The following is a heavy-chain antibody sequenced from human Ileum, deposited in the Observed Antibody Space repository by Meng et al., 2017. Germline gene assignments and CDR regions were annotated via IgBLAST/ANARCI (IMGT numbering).Heavy chain of an antibody. Sequence: VRLLGAGPSMVRRRETLSLPCPGSGGSVRRGSYYWGWIRQPPGKGLEWIGQIYYSGSTNYNPSLKSRVTISVDMSKNQFSLKLNSVTAADTAIYFCARSSTSPASYFFDYWGQGTLVTVSS. V-gene: IGHV4-61*01. CDR2: IYYSGST. J-gene: IGHJ4*02. D-gene: IGHD6-6*01. CDR1: GGSVRRGSYY. CDR3: ARSSTSPASYFFDY.